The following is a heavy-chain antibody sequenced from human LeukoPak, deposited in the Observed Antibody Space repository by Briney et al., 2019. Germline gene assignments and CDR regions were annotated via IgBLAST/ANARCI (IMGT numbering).Heavy chain of an antibody. CDR2: ISGSGGST. D-gene: IGHD5-24*01. V-gene: IGHV3-23*01. CDR1: GFTFSSYA. Sequence: GGSLRLSCAASGFTFSSYAMSWVRQAPGKGLEWVSAISGSGGSTYYADSVKGRFTISRDNSKNTLYLQMNSLRSDDTAVYFCARVHERWRLKNWGQGTLVTVSS. CDR3: ARVHERWRLKN. J-gene: IGHJ4*02.